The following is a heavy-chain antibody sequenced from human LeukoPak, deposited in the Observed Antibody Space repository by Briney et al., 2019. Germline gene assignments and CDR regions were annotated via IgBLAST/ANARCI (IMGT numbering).Heavy chain of an antibody. D-gene: IGHD2-8*02. J-gene: IGHJ4*02. CDR2: ISYDGSNK. Sequence: PGGSLRLSCIASGFTFSNYNMHWLRQAPGRGLAWVALISYDGSNKYYADSVKGRFTISRDNAKNSLFLQMNSLRAEDTAVYYCASDYCTGTTCKDAFDNWGQGTLVTVSS. CDR1: GFTFSNYN. V-gene: IGHV3-30*04. CDR3: ASDYCTGTTCKDAFDN.